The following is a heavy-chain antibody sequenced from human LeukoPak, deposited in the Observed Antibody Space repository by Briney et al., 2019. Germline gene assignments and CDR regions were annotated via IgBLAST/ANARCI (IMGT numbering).Heavy chain of an antibody. J-gene: IGHJ4*02. CDR2: IHYSGST. CDR1: GGSISSYY. V-gene: IGHV4-59*01. D-gene: IGHD5-18*01. Sequence: SETLSLTCTVSGGSISSYYWSWIRQPPGKGLEWIGYIHYSGSTNYNPSLKSRVTISVDTSKKQFSLKLSSGTAADTAVYYCARQARDSYGYVLDYWGQGTLVIVSS. CDR3: ARQARDSYGYVLDY.